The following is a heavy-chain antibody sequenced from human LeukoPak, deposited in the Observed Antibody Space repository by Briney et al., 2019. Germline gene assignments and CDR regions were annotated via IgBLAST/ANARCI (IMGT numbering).Heavy chain of an antibody. D-gene: IGHD3-9*01. V-gene: IGHV4-39*07. CDR3: ASDTTGYDY. Sequence: SETLSLTCSVSGGSINSGSYYWSWIRQPAGKGLEWIGSIYYSGSTYYNPSLKSRVTISVDTSKNQFSLKLSSVTAADTAVYYCASDTTGYDYWGQGTLVTVSS. J-gene: IGHJ4*02. CDR1: GGSINSGSYY. CDR2: IYYSGST.